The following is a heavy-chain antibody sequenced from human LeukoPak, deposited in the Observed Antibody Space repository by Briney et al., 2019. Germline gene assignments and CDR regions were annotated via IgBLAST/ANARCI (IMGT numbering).Heavy chain of an antibody. CDR1: GFTVSSNS. CDR2: IYSDNT. CDR3: ARAKPKNMVRGLIMRRESRYYFDY. V-gene: IGHV3-53*01. Sequence: GGSLRLSCTVSGFTVSSNSMSWVRQAPGKGLEWVSFIYSDNTHYSDSVKGRFTISRDNSKNTLYLQMNSLRAEDTAVYYCARAKPKNMVRGLIMRRESRYYFDYWGQGTLVTVSS. J-gene: IGHJ4*02. D-gene: IGHD3-10*01.